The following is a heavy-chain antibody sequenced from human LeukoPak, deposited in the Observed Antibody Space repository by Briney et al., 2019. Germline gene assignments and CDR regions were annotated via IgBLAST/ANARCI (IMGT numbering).Heavy chain of an antibody. V-gene: IGHV3-23*01. Sequence: GGSLRLSCAASGFTFSSYAMSWVRQAPGKGLEWVSATSGDGGSAYYSDSVKGRFTISRDNSKNTLYLQMHSLRAEDTAVYYCAKMGYYESSDFFDYWGQGTLVTVSS. CDR3: AKMGYYESSDFFDY. J-gene: IGHJ4*02. CDR2: TSGDGGSA. D-gene: IGHD3-22*01. CDR1: GFTFSSYA.